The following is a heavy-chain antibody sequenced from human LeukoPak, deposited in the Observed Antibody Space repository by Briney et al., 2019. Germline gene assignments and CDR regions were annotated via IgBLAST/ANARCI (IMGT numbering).Heavy chain of an antibody. Sequence: SETLSLTCAVYGGSLSRYHWGWIRQPPGKGLEWIGEVDHSGDTTYNPSLKSRVNISLDKSKSQFSLKLSSVTAADTAVYYCARPATYCTTISCPPHFDHWGQGTLVTVSS. CDR2: VDHSGDT. D-gene: IGHD2-8*01. J-gene: IGHJ4*02. CDR1: GGSLSRYH. V-gene: IGHV4-34*01. CDR3: ARPATYCTTISCPPHFDH.